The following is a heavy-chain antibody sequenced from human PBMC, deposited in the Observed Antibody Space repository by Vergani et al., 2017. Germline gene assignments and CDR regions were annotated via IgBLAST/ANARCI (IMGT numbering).Heavy chain of an antibody. CDR3: ARRQGPIVVVPAATDY. CDR1: GFTFSSYA. J-gene: IGHJ4*02. D-gene: IGHD2-2*01. Sequence: EVQLLESGGGLVQPGGSLRLSCAASGFTFSSYAMSWVRQAPGKGLEWVSAISGSGGSTYYADSVKGRFTISRDNYKNTMYLQMNSLRAEDTAVYYCARRQGPIVVVPAATDYWGERTLVTVSS. V-gene: IGHV3-23*01. CDR2: ISGSGGST.